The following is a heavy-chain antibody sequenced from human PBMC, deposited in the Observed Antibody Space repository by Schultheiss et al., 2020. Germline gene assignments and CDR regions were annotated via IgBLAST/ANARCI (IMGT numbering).Heavy chain of an antibody. J-gene: IGHJ6*02. D-gene: IGHD1-26*01. CDR1: GFTFSSYG. CDR3: AKGPVFPGSGWEPNSSVYYYYGMDV. Sequence: GGSLRLSCAASGFTFSSYGMHWVRQAPGKGLEWVAVIWYDGSNKYYADSVKGRFTISRDNSKNTLYLQMNSLRAEDTAVYYCAKGPVFPGSGWEPNSSVYYYYGMDVWGQGTTVTVSS. CDR2: IWYDGSNK. V-gene: IGHV3-33*06.